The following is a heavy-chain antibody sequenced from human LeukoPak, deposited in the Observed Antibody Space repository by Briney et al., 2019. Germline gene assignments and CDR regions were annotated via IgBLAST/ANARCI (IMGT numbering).Heavy chain of an antibody. CDR3: ARVRVSSGSHPWYFDY. V-gene: IGHV4-34*01. CDR2: STHTGST. CDR1: GGSFSGHY. Sequence: PSETLSLTCAVYGGSFSGHYWTWIRQAPGKGLEWIGESTHTGSTNYNPSLKSRVTISVDTSKNQFSLKLSSVTAADTAVYYCARVRVSSGSHPWYFDYWGQGTLVTVSS. D-gene: IGHD3-22*01. J-gene: IGHJ4*02.